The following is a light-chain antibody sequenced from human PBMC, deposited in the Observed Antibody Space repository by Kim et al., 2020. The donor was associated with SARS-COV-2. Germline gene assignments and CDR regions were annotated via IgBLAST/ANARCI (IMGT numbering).Light chain of an antibody. J-gene: IGKJ3*01. V-gene: IGKV1-39*01. Sequence: ASVGDRVTITCRTSQSISSHLNWYHQKPGRAPKLLISAASTLQGGVPSRFSGSGAETDFTLTISSLQPEDFATYFCQQSYISPFTFGPGTKVDIK. CDR2: AAS. CDR3: QQSYISPFT. CDR1: QSISSH.